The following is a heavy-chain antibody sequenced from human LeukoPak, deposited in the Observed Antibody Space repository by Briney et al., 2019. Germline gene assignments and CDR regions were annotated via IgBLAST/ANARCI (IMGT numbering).Heavy chain of an antibody. CDR2: IYYSGST. Sequence: PSETLSLTCTVSGGSISSYYWSWIRQPPGKGLEWIGYIYYSGSTNYNPSLKSRVTISVDTSKNQFSLKLSSVTAADTAVYYCARGAVASLGYWGQGTLVTVSS. CDR1: GGSISSYY. D-gene: IGHD6-19*01. V-gene: IGHV4-59*01. J-gene: IGHJ4*02. CDR3: ARGAVASLGY.